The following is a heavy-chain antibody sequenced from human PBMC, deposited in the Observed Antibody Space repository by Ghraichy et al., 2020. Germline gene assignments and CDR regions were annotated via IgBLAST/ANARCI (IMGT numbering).Heavy chain of an antibody. J-gene: IGHJ5*02. V-gene: IGHV4-34*01. Sequence: SETLSLTCAVYGGSFSGYYWSWIRQPPGKGLEWIGEINHSGSTNYNPSLKSRVTISVDTSKNQFSLKLSSVTAADTAVYYCARALFKKDQLRYHWFDPWGQGTLGTGSP. CDR2: INHSGST. D-gene: IGHD2-2*02. CDR1: GGSFSGYY. CDR3: ARALFKKDQLRYHWFDP.